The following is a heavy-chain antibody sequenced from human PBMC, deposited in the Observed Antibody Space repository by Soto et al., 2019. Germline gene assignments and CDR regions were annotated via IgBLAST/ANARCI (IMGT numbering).Heavy chain of an antibody. D-gene: IGHD6-6*01. CDR2: INPGGGAT. V-gene: IGHV1-46*01. J-gene: IGHJ5*02. CDR1: GYRFTSYY. CDR3: ARDLSISTRPSWFDP. Sequence: QVQLVQSGAEVKKPGASVKVSCKASGYRFTSYYVHWVRQAPGKGLEWMGRINPGGGATNYSQKFQGRISMSRDTSTTTFDMELNNLRSEDTALYYCARDLSISTRPSWFDPWGQGTLVTVSS.